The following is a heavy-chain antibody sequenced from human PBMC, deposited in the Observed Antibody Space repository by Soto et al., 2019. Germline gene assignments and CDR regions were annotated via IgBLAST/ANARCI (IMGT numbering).Heavy chain of an antibody. CDR1: GFTFSSYG. CDR3: ARGYTSGYPSNWFDP. J-gene: IGHJ5*02. D-gene: IGHD3-3*01. CDR2: ISYDGSKK. Sequence: QVQLVESGGGVVQPGRSLRLSCAASGFTFSSYGMHWVRQAPGKGLEWVAVISYDGSKKYYEDSVKGRFTISRDNSKNTLYLQMDSLRDEDTAVYYCARGYTSGYPSNWFDPWGQGTLVTVSS. V-gene: IGHV3-30*03.